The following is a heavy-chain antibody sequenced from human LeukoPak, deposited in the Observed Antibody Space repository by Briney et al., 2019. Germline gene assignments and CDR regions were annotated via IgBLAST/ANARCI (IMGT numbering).Heavy chain of an antibody. J-gene: IGHJ4*02. CDR1: VFTFSSYG. CDR3: ARDAERGYSYGYMDY. Sequence: PGGSLRLSCAASVFTFSSYGMHWVRQAPGKGLEWVAVIWYDGSNKYYADSVKGRFTISRDNSKNTLYLQMNSLRAEDTAVYYCARDAERGYSYGYMDYWGQGTLVTVSS. V-gene: IGHV3-33*01. CDR2: IWYDGSNK. D-gene: IGHD5-18*01.